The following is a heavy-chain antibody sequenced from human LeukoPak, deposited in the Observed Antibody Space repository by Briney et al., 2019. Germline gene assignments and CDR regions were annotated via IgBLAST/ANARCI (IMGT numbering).Heavy chain of an antibody. J-gene: IGHJ3*02. V-gene: IGHV1-46*01. D-gene: IGHD3-22*01. CDR1: GYTFTSYY. Sequence: ASVKVSCEASGYTFTSYYMHWVRQAPGQGLEWMGIINPSGGSTSYAQKFQGRVTMTRDTSTSTVYMELSSLRSEDTAVYCCARGGYYYDSSGYSDASDIWGQGTMVTVSS. CDR2: INPSGGST. CDR3: ARGGYYYDSSGYSDASDI.